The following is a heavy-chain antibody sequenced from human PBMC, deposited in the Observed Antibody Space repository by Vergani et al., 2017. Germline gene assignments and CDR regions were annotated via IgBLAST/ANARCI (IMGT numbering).Heavy chain of an antibody. V-gene: IGHV3-23*01. CDR2: ISGSGGST. CDR1: GFTFSSYA. J-gene: IGHJ3*02. CDR3: AKGFDSSGYYPYDAFDI. D-gene: IGHD3-22*01. Sequence: EVQPLESGGGLVQPGGSLRLSCAASGFTFSSYAMSWVRQAPGKGLEWVSAISGSGGSTYYADSVKGRFTISRDNSKNTLYLQMNSLRAEDTAVYYCAKGFDSSGYYPYDAFDIWGQGTMVTVSS.